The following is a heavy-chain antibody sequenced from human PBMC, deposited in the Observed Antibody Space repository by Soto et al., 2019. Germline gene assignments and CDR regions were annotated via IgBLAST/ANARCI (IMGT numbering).Heavy chain of an antibody. CDR2: IYYSGST. Sequence: PSETLSLTCTVSGGSISSGGYYWSWIRQHPGKGLEWIGYIYYSGSTYYNPSLKSRVTISVDTSKNQFSLKLSSVTAADTAVYYCARDPQECSGGSCNFDYWGQGTLVTVSS. D-gene: IGHD2-15*01. CDR1: GGSISSGGYY. CDR3: ARDPQECSGGSCNFDY. J-gene: IGHJ4*02. V-gene: IGHV4-31*03.